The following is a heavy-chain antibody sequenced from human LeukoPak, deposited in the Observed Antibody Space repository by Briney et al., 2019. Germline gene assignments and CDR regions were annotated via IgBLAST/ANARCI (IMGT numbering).Heavy chain of an antibody. CDR1: GFTFSSYS. CDR2: ISSSSSYI. CDR3: ARVMWMGWYFDS. Sequence: GGSLRLSCAASGFTFSSYSMNWVRQAPGKGLEWVSSISSSSSYIYYADSVKGRFTISRDNAKKSLYLQMNSLRAEDTAVYYCARVMWMGWYFDSWGQGTLVTVSS. J-gene: IGHJ4*02. D-gene: IGHD5-12*01. V-gene: IGHV3-21*01.